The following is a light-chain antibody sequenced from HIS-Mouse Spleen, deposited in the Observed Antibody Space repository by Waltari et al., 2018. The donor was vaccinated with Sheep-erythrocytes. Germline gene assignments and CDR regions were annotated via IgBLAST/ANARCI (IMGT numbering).Light chain of an antibody. CDR1: SSDAGGYNH. V-gene: IGLV2-11*01. CDR2: DVS. Sequence: QSALTQPRSVYGSPGPSVTISCTGTSSDAGGYNHVSWYQQHPGKAPKLMIYDVSKRPSGVPDRFSGSKSGNTASLTISGLQAEDEADYYCCSYAGSYNHVFATGTKVTVL. CDR3: CSYAGSYNHV. J-gene: IGLJ1*01.